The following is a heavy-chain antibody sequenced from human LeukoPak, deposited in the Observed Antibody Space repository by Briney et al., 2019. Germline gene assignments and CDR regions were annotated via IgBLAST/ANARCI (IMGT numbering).Heavy chain of an antibody. Sequence: ASVKVSCKASGYTFTIYDINWVRQATGQGLEWMGWMNPNSGNTGYAQNFQGRVTITRNTSITTAYMELGSLRSEDTAVYYCARGPPYDSSGYYGDYWGQGTLVTVSS. CDR3: ARGPPYDSSGYYGDY. J-gene: IGHJ4*02. V-gene: IGHV1-8*03. CDR2: MNPNSGNT. CDR1: GYTFTIYD. D-gene: IGHD3-22*01.